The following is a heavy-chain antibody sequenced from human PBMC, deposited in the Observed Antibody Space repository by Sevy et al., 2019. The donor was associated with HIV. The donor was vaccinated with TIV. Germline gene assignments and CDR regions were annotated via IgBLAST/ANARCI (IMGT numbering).Heavy chain of an antibody. D-gene: IGHD3-22*01. J-gene: IGHJ4*02. CDR1: GFTFRSYT. CDR2: IRSSGSYI. CDR3: ARVRPYDTRDFDY. Sequence: GGSLRLSCVASGFTFRSYTMKWVRQAPGKGLECVSSIRSSGSYIYYADSVKGRFTISRDDAKNSLYLQMNTLRAEDAALYYSARVRPYDTRDFDYWGQGTLVTVSS. V-gene: IGHV3-21*01.